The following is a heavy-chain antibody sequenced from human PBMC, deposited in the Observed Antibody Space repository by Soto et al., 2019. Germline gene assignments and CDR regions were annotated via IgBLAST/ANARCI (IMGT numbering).Heavy chain of an antibody. CDR3: AKEAITMVRGVISYYGMDV. D-gene: IGHD3-10*01. V-gene: IGHV3-9*01. Sequence: EVQLVESGGGLVQPGRSLRLSCAASGFTFDDYAMHWVRQAPGKGLEWVSGISWNSGSIGYADSVKGRFTISRDNAKNTLYLQMNSLGAEDTALYYCAKEAITMVRGVISYYGMDVWGQGTTVTVSS. CDR2: ISWNSGSI. J-gene: IGHJ6*02. CDR1: GFTFDDYA.